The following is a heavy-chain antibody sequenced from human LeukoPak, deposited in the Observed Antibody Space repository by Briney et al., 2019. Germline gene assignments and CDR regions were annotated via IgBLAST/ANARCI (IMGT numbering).Heavy chain of an antibody. V-gene: IGHV1-69*06. D-gene: IGHD6-13*01. CDR1: GGTFSNYA. J-gene: IGHJ5*02. CDR2: IIPIFGTA. CDR3: ARGGSSWTSPYNWFDP. Sequence: ASVKVSCKASGGTFSNYAISWVRQAPGQGLEWMGGIIPIFGTANYAQKFQGRVTITADKSTSTAYMELSSLRSEDTAVYYCARGGSSWTSPYNWFDPWGQGTLVTVSS.